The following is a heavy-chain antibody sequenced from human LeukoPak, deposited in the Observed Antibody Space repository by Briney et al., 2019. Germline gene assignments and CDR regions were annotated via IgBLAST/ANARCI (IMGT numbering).Heavy chain of an antibody. V-gene: IGHV1-2*02. CDR1: GYTFTGYY. D-gene: IGHD2-21*02. CDR2: INPNSGGT. Sequence: ASVKVSCKASGYTFTGYYMHWVRQAPGQGLEWMGWINPNSGGTNYAQKFQGRVTMTRDTSISTAYMELSRLRSDDTAVYYCARVHRRGGGDCYCFDYWGQGTLVTVSS. CDR3: ARVHRRGGGDCYCFDY. J-gene: IGHJ4*02.